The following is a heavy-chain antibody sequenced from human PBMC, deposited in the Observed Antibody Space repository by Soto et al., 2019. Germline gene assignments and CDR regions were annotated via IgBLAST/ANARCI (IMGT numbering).Heavy chain of an antibody. J-gene: IGHJ3*02. CDR2: ISPHNDRT. CDR3: ARDLYYSSGRYFDHDAFDI. Sequence: ASVKVSCKASGYNFTSYGISWVRQAPGQGLEWMGWISPHNDRTKYARRFQDRVTMTTETPTSTVYMELGSLRSDDTAVYYCARDLYYSSGRYFDHDAFDIWGQGTVVTGSS. D-gene: IGHD6-19*01. V-gene: IGHV1-18*01. CDR1: GYNFTSYG.